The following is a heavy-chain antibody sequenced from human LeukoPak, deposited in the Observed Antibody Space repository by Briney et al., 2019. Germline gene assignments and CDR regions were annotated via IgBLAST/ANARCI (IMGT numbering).Heavy chain of an antibody. J-gene: IGHJ4*02. CDR1: GFTFEDYG. CDR2: ISRDGGRT. V-gene: IGHV3-20*04. Sequence: GGSLRLSCAASGFTSGFTFEDYGLNSVRQVPGRGLEWVSGISRDGGRTGYADSVQGRFTISRDNSRNSLHIQMNSLRVEDTAFYYCVKDSNYDFWSGYYKGFYNWGQGTLVTVSS. D-gene: IGHD3-3*01. CDR3: VKDSNYDFWSGYYKGFYN.